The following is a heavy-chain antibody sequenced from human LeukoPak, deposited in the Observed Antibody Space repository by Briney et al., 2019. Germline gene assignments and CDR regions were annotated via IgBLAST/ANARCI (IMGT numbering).Heavy chain of an antibody. Sequence: GGSLRLSCAASGFTFSDYYMSWIRQAPGKGLEWVSYISSSGSTIYYADSVKGRFTISRDNAKNSLYLQMYSLRAEDTAVYYCARAMSAWGVAFDIWGQGTMVTVPS. CDR1: GFTFSDYY. CDR3: ARAMSAWGVAFDI. J-gene: IGHJ3*02. D-gene: IGHD3-10*02. CDR2: ISSSGSTI. V-gene: IGHV3-11*04.